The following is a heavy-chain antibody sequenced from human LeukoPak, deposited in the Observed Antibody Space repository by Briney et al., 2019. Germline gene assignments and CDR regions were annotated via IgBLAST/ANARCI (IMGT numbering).Heavy chain of an antibody. CDR2: IKQDGSEK. Sequence: PGGSLRLSCAASGFTFSSYWMSWVRQAPGKGLEWVANIKQDGSEKYYVDSVKGRFTISRDNAKNSLYLQMNSLRAEDTAVYYCAREVGVVPAAIGPRTGYYFDYWGQGTLVTVSS. CDR1: GFTFSSYW. J-gene: IGHJ4*02. V-gene: IGHV3-7*03. D-gene: IGHD2-2*01. CDR3: AREVGVVPAAIGPRTGYYFDY.